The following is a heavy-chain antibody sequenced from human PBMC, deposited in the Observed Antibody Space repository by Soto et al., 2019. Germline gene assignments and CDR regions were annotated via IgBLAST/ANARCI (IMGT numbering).Heavy chain of an antibody. D-gene: IGHD3-9*01. CDR2: IFANDEK. V-gene: IGHV2-26*01. Sequence: QVTLTESGPVVVKPTETLTLTCTVSGFSLINGRLGVSWIRQSPGKAPEWLAHIFANDEKSYRTSLKHRLTTSKATSRSQVVLTMTNTDPVDSATYYCARARAYYDTPHFHCVKNFDFWGQGTLVTVSS. CDR1: GFSLINGRLG. J-gene: IGHJ4*02. CDR3: ARARAYYDTPHFHCVKNFDF.